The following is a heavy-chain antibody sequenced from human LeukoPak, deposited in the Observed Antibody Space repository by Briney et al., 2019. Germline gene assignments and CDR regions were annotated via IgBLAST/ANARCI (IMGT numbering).Heavy chain of an antibody. J-gene: IGHJ4*02. Sequence: TGGSLTLSCAASGFTFSSYWMSWVRQAPGRGLEWVANIKQDGSEKYYVDSVKGRFTISRDNAKNSLYLQMNSLRAEDTAVYYCARDWGVRSYGFDYWGQGTLVTVSS. V-gene: IGHV3-7*01. CDR1: GFTFSSYW. CDR3: ARDWGVRSYGFDY. CDR2: IKQDGSEK. D-gene: IGHD5-18*01.